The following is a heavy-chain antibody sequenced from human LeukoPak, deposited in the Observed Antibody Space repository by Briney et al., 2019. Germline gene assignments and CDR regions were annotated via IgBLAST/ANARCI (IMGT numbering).Heavy chain of an antibody. CDR3: VRDFRSADY. J-gene: IGHJ4*02. V-gene: IGHV3-74*01. CDR2: ICPGGTIT. Sequence: GGSLRVSCTASGFTFSNYCMHWVRQTPGKGLIWVSRICPGGTITNYADSVKGRFTISRDDAKNMMSLQMNSLRADDTAVYCCVRDFRSADYWGQGILVTVSS. CDR1: GFTFSNYC.